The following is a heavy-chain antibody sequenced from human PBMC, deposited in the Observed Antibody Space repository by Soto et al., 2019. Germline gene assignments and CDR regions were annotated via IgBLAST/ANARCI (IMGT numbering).Heavy chain of an antibody. CDR2: INPNSGGT. CDR1: GYTFTGYY. D-gene: IGHD3-22*01. CDR3: ATTRAYYYDTSGPDAFDI. J-gene: IGHJ3*02. Sequence: QVQLVQSGAEVKKPGASVKVSCKASGYTFTGYYMHWVRQAPGQGLEWMGWINPNSGGTNYAQKFQGRVTMTRDTSISTAYMELSRLRYDDTAVYYCATTRAYYYDTSGPDAFDIWGQGTMVTVSS. V-gene: IGHV1-2*02.